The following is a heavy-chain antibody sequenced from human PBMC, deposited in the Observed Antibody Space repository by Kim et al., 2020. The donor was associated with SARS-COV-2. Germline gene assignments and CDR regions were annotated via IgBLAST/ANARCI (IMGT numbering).Heavy chain of an antibody. CDR3: ARHYVLRYFDWLSCYGMDV. CDR2: INHSGST. V-gene: IGHV4-34*01. Sequence: SETLSLTCAVYGGSFSGYYWSWIRQPPGKGLEWIGEINHSGSTNYNPSLKSRVTISVDTSKNQFSLKLSSVTAADTAVYYCARHYVLRYFDWLSCYGMDVWGQGTTVTVSS. CDR1: GGSFSGYY. D-gene: IGHD3-9*01. J-gene: IGHJ6*02.